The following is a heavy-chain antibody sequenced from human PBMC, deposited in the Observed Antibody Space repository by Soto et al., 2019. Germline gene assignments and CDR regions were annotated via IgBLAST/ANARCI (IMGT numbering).Heavy chain of an antibody. CDR1: GGTFSSYA. V-gene: IGHV1-69*06. CDR2: IIPIFGTA. Sequence: GASVKVSCKASGGTFSSYAISWVRQAPGQGLEWMGGIIPIFGTANYAQKFQGRVTITADKSTSTAYMELSSLRSEDTAVYYCAREKVVVVPAAAAERDYYYYYGMDVWGQGTTVTVSS. CDR3: AREKVVVVPAAAAERDYYYYYGMDV. J-gene: IGHJ6*02. D-gene: IGHD2-2*01.